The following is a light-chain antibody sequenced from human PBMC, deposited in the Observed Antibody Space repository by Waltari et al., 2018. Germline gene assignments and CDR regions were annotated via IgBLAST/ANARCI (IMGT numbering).Light chain of an antibody. CDR3: AAWDDSRNGPV. J-gene: IGLJ3*02. CDR2: NNE. V-gene: IGLV1-44*01. CDR1: SSNIGGNP. Sequence: QSVLTQPPSASGTPGQRVTISCSGSSSNIGGNPVNWYQQLPGTAPKLLIYNNEQRPSGVPARFSGSTAGTSASLAISGLQSEDEADYYCAAWDDSRNGPVFGGGTKLPVL.